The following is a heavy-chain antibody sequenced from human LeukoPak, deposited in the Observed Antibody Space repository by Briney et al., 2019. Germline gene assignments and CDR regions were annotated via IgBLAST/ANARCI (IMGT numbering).Heavy chain of an antibody. Sequence: ASVKVSCKASGYTFTSYDINWVRQATGQGLEWMGWMNPNSGNTGYAQKFQGRVTMTRNTSISTAYMELSSLRSEDTAVYYCARKKPGYYDFWSGYSVDFDYWGQGTPVTVSS. CDR2: MNPNSGNT. D-gene: IGHD3-3*01. V-gene: IGHV1-8*01. J-gene: IGHJ4*02. CDR1: GYTFTSYD. CDR3: ARKKPGYYDFWSGYSVDFDY.